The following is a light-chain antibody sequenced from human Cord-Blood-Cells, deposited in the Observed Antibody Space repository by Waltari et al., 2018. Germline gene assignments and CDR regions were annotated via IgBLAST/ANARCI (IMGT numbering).Light chain of an antibody. Sequence: QSVLTQPPSVSGAPGQRVTISCTGSSSNIGAGYDVHWYQQLPGTAPKPLIYGNSNRPSGAPDRFSGSKSGTAASLAITGLQAEDEADYYCQSYDSSLSGSGVFGGGTKLTVL. CDR3: QSYDSSLSGSGV. CDR2: GNS. V-gene: IGLV1-40*01. CDR1: SSNIGAGYD. J-gene: IGLJ3*02.